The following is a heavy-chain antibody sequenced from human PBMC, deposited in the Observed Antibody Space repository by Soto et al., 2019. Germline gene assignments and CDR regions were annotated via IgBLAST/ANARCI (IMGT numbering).Heavy chain of an antibody. CDR1: GGTFSNYS. CDR3: ARDDSWTGQQWLPAGFDY. CDR2: IIPIFGTA. J-gene: IGHJ4*02. D-gene: IGHD6-19*01. Sequence: SVKVSCKASGGTFSNYSISWVRQAPGQGLEWMGGIIPIFGTANYAQKFQGRVTITADESTSTAYMELSSLRSEDTAVYYCARDDSWTGQQWLPAGFDYWGQGTLVTVSS. V-gene: IGHV1-69*13.